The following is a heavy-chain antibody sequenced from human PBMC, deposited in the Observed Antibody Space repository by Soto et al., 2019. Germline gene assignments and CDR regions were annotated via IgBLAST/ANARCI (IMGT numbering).Heavy chain of an antibody. Sequence: EVQLLESGGGLVQPGGSLRLSCAASGFTFSSYAMRWVRQAPGKGLEWVSAISGSGGSTYYADSVKGRFTISRDNSKNTLYLQKNSLRAEDTAVYYCAKTTPGFGEHYYYYGMDVWGQGTTVTVSS. CDR3: AKTTPGFGEHYYYYGMDV. D-gene: IGHD3-10*01. J-gene: IGHJ6*02. CDR2: ISGSGGST. V-gene: IGHV3-23*01. CDR1: GFTFSSYA.